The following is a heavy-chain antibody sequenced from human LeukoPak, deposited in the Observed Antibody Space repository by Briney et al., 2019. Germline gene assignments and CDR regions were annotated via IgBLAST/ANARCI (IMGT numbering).Heavy chain of an antibody. V-gene: IGHV3-21*01. Sequence: GGSLRLSCAASGFTFSSYSMNWIRQAPGKGLEWVSSISSSTSYIYCADSVKGRFTISKDNAKNSLYLQMNSLRAEDTAVYYCARDQGVAVAGLDYWGQGTLVTVSS. D-gene: IGHD6-19*01. J-gene: IGHJ4*02. CDR1: GFTFSSYS. CDR2: ISSSTSYI. CDR3: ARDQGVAVAGLDY.